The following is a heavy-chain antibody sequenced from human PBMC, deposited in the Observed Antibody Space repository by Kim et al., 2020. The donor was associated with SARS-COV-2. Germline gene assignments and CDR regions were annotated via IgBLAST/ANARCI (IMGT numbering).Heavy chain of an antibody. Sequence: RYAASVKGRFTISRDNAKNTLSLQMNSLRVEDTAVYYGARLKGAAYGMDVWGQGTTVTVSS. V-gene: IGHV3-74*01. CDR3: ARLKGAAYGMDV. J-gene: IGHJ6*02.